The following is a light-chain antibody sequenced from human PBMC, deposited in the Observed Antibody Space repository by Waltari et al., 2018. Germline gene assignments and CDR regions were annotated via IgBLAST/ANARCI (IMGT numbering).Light chain of an antibody. CDR2: KAS. CDR1: QSINSW. J-gene: IGKJ2*01. Sequence: DIQMTQSPSTLSASVGDRVTITCRASQSINSWLTWSQQKPGKAPKLLIYKASKLESGVPSRFSGSESGTEFTLTINSLQPDDFATYYCQQYYRYPFTFGQGTKLEIK. V-gene: IGKV1-5*03. CDR3: QQYYRYPFT.